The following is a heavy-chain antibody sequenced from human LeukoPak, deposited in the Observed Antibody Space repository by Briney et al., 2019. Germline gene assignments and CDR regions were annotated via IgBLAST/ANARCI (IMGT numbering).Heavy chain of an antibody. D-gene: IGHD1-26*01. V-gene: IGHV4-59*01. J-gene: IGHJ6*03. CDR2: IYYSGST. Sequence: TSETLSLTCTVSGGSISSYYWSWIRQPPGKGLEWIGYIYYSGSTNYNPSLKSRVTISVDTSKNQFSLKLSSVTAADTAVYYCARGGGSYWSAIYYYYYYMDVWGKGTTVTVSS. CDR3: ARGGGSYWSAIYYYYYYMDV. CDR1: GGSISSYY.